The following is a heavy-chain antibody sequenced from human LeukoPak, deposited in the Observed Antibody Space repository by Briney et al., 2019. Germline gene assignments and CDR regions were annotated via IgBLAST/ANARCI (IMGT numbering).Heavy chain of an antibody. D-gene: IGHD2-8*01. CDR1: GYTFTGPY. V-gene: IGHV1-2*02. J-gene: IGHJ4*02. CDR2: INPNSGGT. Sequence: ASVKVSCKASGYTFTGPYIHWMRQAPEQGLEWMGWINPNSGGTKYAQKFQGRVTVTRDTSTSTVYMELSGLRADDTAAYYCARVEYCTKGVCINFDLWGQGTLVTVSS. CDR3: ARVEYCTKGVCINFDL.